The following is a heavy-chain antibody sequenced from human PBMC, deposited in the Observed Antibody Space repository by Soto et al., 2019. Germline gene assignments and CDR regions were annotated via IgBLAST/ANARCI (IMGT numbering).Heavy chain of an antibody. Sequence: GGSLRLSCSASGFTFSSYWMSWVRQAPGKGLEWVANIKQDGSEKYYVDSVKGRFTISRDNAKNSLYLQMNNLRAEDTAVYYCARDRKRVWSNYYARAGDYWGQGTLVTVSS. J-gene: IGHJ4*02. V-gene: IGHV3-7*01. D-gene: IGHD3-3*01. CDR2: IKQDGSEK. CDR3: ARDRKRVWSNYYARAGDY. CDR1: GFTFSSYW.